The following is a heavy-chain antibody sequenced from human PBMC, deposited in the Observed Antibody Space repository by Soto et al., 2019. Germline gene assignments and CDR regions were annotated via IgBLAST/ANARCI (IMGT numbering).Heavy chain of an antibody. D-gene: IGHD6-19*01. CDR1: GYSFTSYW. J-gene: IGHJ6*02. CDR2: IYPGDSDT. Sequence: GESLKISCKGSGYSFTSYWIGWVRQMPGKGLEWMGIIYPGDSDTRYSPSFQGQVTISADKSISTAYLQWSSLKASDTAMYYCARAPAVAGHYYNYHGMDVWGQGTTVTVSS. V-gene: IGHV5-51*01. CDR3: ARAPAVAGHYYNYHGMDV.